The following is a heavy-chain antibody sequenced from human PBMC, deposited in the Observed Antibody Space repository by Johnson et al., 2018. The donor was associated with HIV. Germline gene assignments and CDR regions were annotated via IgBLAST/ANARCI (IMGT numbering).Heavy chain of an antibody. CDR1: GFTFDDYA. J-gene: IGHJ3*02. V-gene: IGHV3-9*01. Sequence: VQLVESGGGLVQPGRSLRLSCAASGFTFDDYAMHWVRQAPGKGPEWVSGIHWNSGRTYYADSVKGRFTISRDNSENTLYLQMNSLRAEDTAVYYCAKGYGPGSPHGAFDIWGQGTMVTVSS. CDR3: AKGYGPGSPHGAFDI. CDR2: IHWNSGRT. D-gene: IGHD3-10*01.